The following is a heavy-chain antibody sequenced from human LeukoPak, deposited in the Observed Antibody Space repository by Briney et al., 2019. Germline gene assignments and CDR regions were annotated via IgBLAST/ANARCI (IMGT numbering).Heavy chain of an antibody. CDR1: GFTFSTYG. CDR2: IRYDGRNK. D-gene: IGHD2-8*01. V-gene: IGHV3-30*02. Sequence: PGGSLRLSCAASGFTFSTYGMHWVRQAPGKGLEWVAFIRYDGRNKYYADSVKGRFTISRDNAKNLLYLQMNSLRAEDTAVYYCAREGVGHYYYYYYIDVWGKGTTVTISS. CDR3: AREGVGHYYYYYYIDV. J-gene: IGHJ6*03.